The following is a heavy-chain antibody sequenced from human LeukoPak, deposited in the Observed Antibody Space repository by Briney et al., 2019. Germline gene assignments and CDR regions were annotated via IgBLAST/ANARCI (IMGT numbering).Heavy chain of an antibody. D-gene: IGHD4-17*01. CDR1: GFTFSSYA. V-gene: IGHV3-30*04. J-gene: IGHJ4*02. CDR2: ISYDGSNK. Sequence: PGRSLRLSCAASGFTFSSYAMHWVRQAPGKGLEWVAVISYDGSNKYYAGSVKGRFTISRDNSKNTLYLQMNSLRAEDTAVYYCARDDYGDFYFDYWGQGTLVTVSS. CDR3: ARDDYGDFYFDY.